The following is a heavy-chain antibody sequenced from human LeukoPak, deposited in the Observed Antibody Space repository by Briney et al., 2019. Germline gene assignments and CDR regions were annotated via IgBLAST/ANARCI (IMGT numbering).Heavy chain of an antibody. CDR1: GFTFSGSA. J-gene: IGHJ4*02. CDR2: IRSKANSYAT. Sequence: GGSLRLSCAASGFTFSGSAMHWVRQASGKGLEWVGRIRSKANSYATAYAASVKGRFTISRDDSKNTAYLQMNSLKTEDTAVYYCARERNDYGDSWGQGTLVTVSS. D-gene: IGHD1-14*01. CDR3: ARERNDYGDS. V-gene: IGHV3-73*01.